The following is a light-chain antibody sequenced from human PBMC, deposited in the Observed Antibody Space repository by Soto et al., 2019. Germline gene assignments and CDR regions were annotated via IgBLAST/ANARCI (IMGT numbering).Light chain of an antibody. CDR1: QSVSSTY. CDR2: GAS. J-gene: IGKJ2*02. Sequence: EIVLTQSPGTLSLSPGERATLSCRASQSVSSTYLAWYQHKPGQAPRLLIYGASSRATGIPDRFSGSGSGTDFTLTTTRLEPEDFAVYYCQQYGSSPRGTFGQGTKLEI. CDR3: QQYGSSPRGT. V-gene: IGKV3-20*01.